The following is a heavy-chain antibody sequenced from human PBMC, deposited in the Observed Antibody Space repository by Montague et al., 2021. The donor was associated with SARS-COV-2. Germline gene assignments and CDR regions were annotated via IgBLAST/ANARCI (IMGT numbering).Heavy chain of an antibody. CDR2: IYYSGST. D-gene: IGHD1-26*01. CDR1: GGSISSSSYY. J-gene: IGHJ4*02. CDR3: VEIVGAADY. Sequence: SETLSLTCTVSGGSISSSSYYWGWIRQPPGKGLEWIGSIYYSGSTYYNPSLKSLVTISVDTSKNQFSLKLSSVTAADTAVYYCVEIVGAADYWGQGTLATVPS. V-gene: IGHV4-39*01.